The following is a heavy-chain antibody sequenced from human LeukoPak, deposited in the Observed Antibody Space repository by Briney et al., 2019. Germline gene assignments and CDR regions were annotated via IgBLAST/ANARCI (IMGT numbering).Heavy chain of an antibody. Sequence: ASVKVSCKASGYTFTDYNMHWVRQAPGQGLEWMGIINPSGGSTSYAQKFQGRVTMTRDTSTSTVYMELSSLRSEDTAVYYCARALGYYYMDVWGKGTTVTVSS. D-gene: IGHD3-16*01. CDR1: GYTFTDYN. J-gene: IGHJ6*03. CDR3: ARALGYYYMDV. V-gene: IGHV1-46*01. CDR2: INPSGGST.